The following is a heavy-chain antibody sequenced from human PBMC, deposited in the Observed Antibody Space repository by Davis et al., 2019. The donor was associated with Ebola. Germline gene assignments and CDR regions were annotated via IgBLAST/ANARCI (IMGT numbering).Heavy chain of an antibody. CDR1: GFTVSSNY. CDR2: IYSGGST. Sequence: PGGSLRLSCAASGFTVSSNYMSWVRQAPGKGLEWVSVIYSGGSTYYADSVKGRFTISRDNSKNTLYLQMNSLRAEDTAVYYCTKDGRIVGAITYYYYMDVWGKGTTVTVSS. V-gene: IGHV3-53*01. D-gene: IGHD1-26*01. CDR3: TKDGRIVGAITYYYYMDV. J-gene: IGHJ6*03.